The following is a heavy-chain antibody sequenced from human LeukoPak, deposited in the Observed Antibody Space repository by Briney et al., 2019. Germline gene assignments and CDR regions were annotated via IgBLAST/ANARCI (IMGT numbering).Heavy chain of an antibody. D-gene: IGHD2-15*01. Sequence: GGSLRLSCAASVTVGSNYMSWVRQAPGEGLEWVSVIFSGGSTSYADSVKGRFTISRDNSKDTVYLQIDGLRTEDTGVYYCATNVVVVAATGVLDVWGQGTMVTVSS. J-gene: IGHJ3*01. CDR3: ATNVVVVAATGVLDV. V-gene: IGHV3-53*05. CDR1: VTVGSNY. CDR2: IFSGGST.